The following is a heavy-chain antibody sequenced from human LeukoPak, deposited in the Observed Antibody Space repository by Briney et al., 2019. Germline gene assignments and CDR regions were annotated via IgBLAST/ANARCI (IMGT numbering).Heavy chain of an antibody. D-gene: IGHD4-17*01. CDR1: GFTFDDYA. CDR3: AKDRYGDYPDALDY. CDR2: ISWNSGSI. J-gene: IGHJ4*02. Sequence: SGGSLRLSCAASGFTFDDYAMHWVRQAPGKGLEWVSGISWNSGSIGYADSVKGRFTISRDNAKNSLYLQMNCLRAEDTALYYCAKDRYGDYPDALDYWGQGTLVTVSS. V-gene: IGHV3-9*01.